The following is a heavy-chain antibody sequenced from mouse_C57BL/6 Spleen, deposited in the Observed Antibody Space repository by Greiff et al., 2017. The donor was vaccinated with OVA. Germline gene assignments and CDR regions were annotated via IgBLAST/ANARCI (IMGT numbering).Heavy chain of an antibody. Sequence: EVQLQQSGPVLVKPGASVKMSCKASGYTFTDYYMNWVKQSHGKSLEWIGVINPYNGGTSYNQKFKGKATLTVDKSSSTAYMELNSLTSEDSAVYYCARKITTVEGYFDVWGTGTTVTVSS. V-gene: IGHV1-19*01. CDR1: GYTFTDYY. J-gene: IGHJ1*03. CDR2: INPYNGGT. CDR3: ARKITTVEGYFDV. D-gene: IGHD1-1*01.